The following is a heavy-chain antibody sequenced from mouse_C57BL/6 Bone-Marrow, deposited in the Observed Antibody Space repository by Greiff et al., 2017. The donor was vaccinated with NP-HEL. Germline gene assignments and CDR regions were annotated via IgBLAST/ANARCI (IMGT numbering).Heavy chain of an antibody. Sequence: QVQLQQPGAELVKPGASVKLSCKASGYTFTSYWMHWVKQRPGQGLEWIGMIHPNSGSTNYNEKFKSKATLTVDKSYSTAYMQLSSLTSEDSAVYYCARGFITTVVARTYWGQGTTLTVSS. D-gene: IGHD1-1*01. CDR3: ARGFITTVVARTY. J-gene: IGHJ2*01. CDR2: IHPNSGST. CDR1: GYTFTSYW. V-gene: IGHV1-64*01.